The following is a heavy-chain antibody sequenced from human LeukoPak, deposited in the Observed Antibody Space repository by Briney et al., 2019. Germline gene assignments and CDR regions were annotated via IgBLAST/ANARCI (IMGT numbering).Heavy chain of an antibody. CDR3: VKGQEFLEYIYDF. V-gene: IGHV3-23*01. CDR2: ISGGSGNR. Sequence: GRSLTLSCAASGFNFNDYAMTWVRQAPGKGLEWVSGISGGSGNRDYGDPVKGRFTISRDNSKSILFLQMSGLRAEDTAVYFCVKGQEFLEYIYDFWGQGTLVTVSS. J-gene: IGHJ4*02. CDR1: GFNFNDYA. D-gene: IGHD3-3*01.